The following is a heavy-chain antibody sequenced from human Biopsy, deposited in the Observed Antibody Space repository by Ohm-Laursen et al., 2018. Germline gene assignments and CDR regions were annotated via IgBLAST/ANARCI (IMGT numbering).Heavy chain of an antibody. Sequence: SLRLSCSAPGFTFQDHAMHWVRQAPGKGLEWVSGISWNSGSINYAVSVQGRFTISRDNAKNSLYLQMNSLRADDTAVYYCARDTRWSPYHMDVWGQGTTVTVSS. J-gene: IGHJ6*02. V-gene: IGHV3-9*01. CDR1: GFTFQDHA. D-gene: IGHD4-23*01. CDR2: ISWNSGSI. CDR3: ARDTRWSPYHMDV.